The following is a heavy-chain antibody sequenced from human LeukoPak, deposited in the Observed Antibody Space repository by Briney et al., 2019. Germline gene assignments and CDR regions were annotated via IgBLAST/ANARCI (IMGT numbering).Heavy chain of an antibody. CDR2: INHSGST. V-gene: IGHV4-34*01. D-gene: IGHD6-13*01. Sequence: PSETLSLTCAVYGGSFSGYYWSWTRQPPGKGLEWIGEINHSGSTNYNPSLKSRVTISVDTSKNQFSLKLSSVTAADTAVYYCARGPEQLAFYYYYYGMDVWGQGTTVTVSS. CDR3: ARGPEQLAFYYYYYGMDV. CDR1: GGSFSGYY. J-gene: IGHJ6*02.